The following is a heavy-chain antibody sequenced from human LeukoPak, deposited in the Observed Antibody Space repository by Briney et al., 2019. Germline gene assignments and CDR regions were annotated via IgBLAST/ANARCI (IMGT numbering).Heavy chain of an antibody. D-gene: IGHD6-6*01. J-gene: IGHJ4*02. V-gene: IGHV4-34*01. CDR1: GGWFSGYY. CDR2: INHSGST. Sequence: PSETLSLTCAVYGGWFSGYYWSWIRQPPGKGLEWIGEINHSGSTNYNPSLKSRVTISVDTSKNQFSLKLSSVTAADTAVYYCAGGPILTIAARPALDYWGQGTLVTVSS. CDR3: AGGPILTIAARPALDY.